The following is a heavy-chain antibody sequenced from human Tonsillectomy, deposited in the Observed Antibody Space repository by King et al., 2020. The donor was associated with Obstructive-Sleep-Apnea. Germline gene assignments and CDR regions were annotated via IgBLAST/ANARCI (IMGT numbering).Heavy chain of an antibody. CDR3: AKEGKTYNDFFSFYY. J-gene: IGHJ4*02. Sequence: QLVQSGGGFVQPGGSMRLSCAVSGFTFTTFALHWVRQAQGKGQEWVSTITGSGGATYYADSVKCRFTISRDDSKNTLYLQMHSLRVEDTAIYFCAKEGKTYNDFFSFYYWGQGTLVTVSS. CDR2: ITGSGGAT. V-gene: IGHV3-23*04. CDR1: GFTFTTFA. D-gene: IGHD3/OR15-3a*01.